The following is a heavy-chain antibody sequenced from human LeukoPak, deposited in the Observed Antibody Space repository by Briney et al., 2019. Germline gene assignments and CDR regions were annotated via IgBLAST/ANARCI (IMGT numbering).Heavy chain of an antibody. V-gene: IGHV3-11*04. CDR2: ISSSGSTI. CDR3: ARDEYTTWDYYYYYMDV. Sequence: GGSLRLSCAASGFTFSDYYMSWIRQAPGKGLEWVSYISSSGSTIYYADSVKGRFTISRDNAKNSLYLQMNSLRAEDTAVYYCARDEYTTWDYYYYYMDVWGKGTTVTVSS. CDR1: GFTFSDYY. D-gene: IGHD2-2*01. J-gene: IGHJ6*03.